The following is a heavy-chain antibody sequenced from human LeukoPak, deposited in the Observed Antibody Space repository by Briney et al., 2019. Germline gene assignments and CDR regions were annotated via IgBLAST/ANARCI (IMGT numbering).Heavy chain of an antibody. CDR1: GFTFSDHY. V-gene: IGHV3-72*01. CDR2: TRKKANSYTT. Sequence: GGSLRLSCAASGFTFSDHYMDWVRQAPGKGLEWVGRTRKKANSYTTEYAASVKGRFTISRDDSKSSLYLQMNSLKTEDTAVYYCARVDDTSGYSFGYWGQGTLVTVSS. D-gene: IGHD3-22*01. J-gene: IGHJ4*02. CDR3: ARVDDTSGYSFGY.